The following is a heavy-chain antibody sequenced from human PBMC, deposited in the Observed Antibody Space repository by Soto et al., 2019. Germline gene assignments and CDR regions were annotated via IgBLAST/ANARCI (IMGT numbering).Heavy chain of an antibody. CDR2: ISSSGSTI. Sequence: GSLRLSCAASGFTFSDYYLSWIRQAPGKGVEWVSYISSSGSTIYYADSVKGRFTISRDNAKNSLYLQMNSLRAEDTAVYYCARDRVYSYGANYYYYGMDVWGQGSTVTVSS. J-gene: IGHJ6*02. V-gene: IGHV3-11*01. CDR1: GFTFSDYY. D-gene: IGHD5-18*01. CDR3: ARDRVYSYGANYYYYGMDV.